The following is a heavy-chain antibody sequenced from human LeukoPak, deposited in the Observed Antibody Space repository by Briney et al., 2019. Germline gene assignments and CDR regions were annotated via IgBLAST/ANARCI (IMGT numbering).Heavy chain of an antibody. Sequence: GESLKIPCKGSGYSFTSYWIGWVRQMPGKGLEWMGIIYPGDSDTRYSPSFQGQVTISADKSINTACLQWSSLKASDTAMYYCARQPRSSIFGVVSTQSAFDIWGQGTMVTVSS. CDR1: GYSFTSYW. CDR3: ARQPRSSIFGVVSTQSAFDI. D-gene: IGHD3-3*01. V-gene: IGHV5-51*01. CDR2: IYPGDSDT. J-gene: IGHJ3*02.